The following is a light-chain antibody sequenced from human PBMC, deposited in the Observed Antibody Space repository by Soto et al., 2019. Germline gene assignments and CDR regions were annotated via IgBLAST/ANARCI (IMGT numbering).Light chain of an antibody. J-gene: IGKJ3*01. Sequence: DIQMTQSPTSLSASVGDRVTITCQASQGIRNFVAWYQQKPGKAPKLLIYAASTLQSGVPSRFSGSGSGTDFTLTINSLQPEYVATYSCQMYSSVPVFGPGTKVEI. CDR2: AAS. CDR1: QGIRNF. V-gene: IGKV1-27*01. CDR3: QMYSSVPV.